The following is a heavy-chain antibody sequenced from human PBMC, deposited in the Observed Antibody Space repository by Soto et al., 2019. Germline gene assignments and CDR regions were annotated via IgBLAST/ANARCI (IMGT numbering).Heavy chain of an antibody. CDR1: GGSIKNYF. Sequence: SETLSLTSTVSGGSIKNYFWNWLRQPAGKGLEWIGHIYSSGSTNYNPSLKSRVTMLVDTSKSQFSLSLNSVTAADTAVYYCAGIGEDIYYGMDVWGRGTTVTVSS. V-gene: IGHV4-4*07. CDR3: AGIGEDIYYGMDV. J-gene: IGHJ6*02. CDR2: IYSSGST. D-gene: IGHD2-15*01.